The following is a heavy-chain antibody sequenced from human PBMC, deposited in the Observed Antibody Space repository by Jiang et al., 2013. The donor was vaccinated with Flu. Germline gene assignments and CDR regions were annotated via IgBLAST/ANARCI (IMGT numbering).Heavy chain of an antibody. CDR1: GYTFSNFD. CDR2: ISVYNGHT. D-gene: IGHD5-18*01. J-gene: IGHJ4*02. CDR3: ARLGVGYSYGY. V-gene: IGHV1-18*01. Sequence: QSGAEVKKPGASVKVSCKASGYTFSNFDINWVRQAPGQGLEWMGWISVYNGHTNYVQNLQGRVTMTTDTSTNTAYMELRSLRSDDTAIYYCARLGVGYSYGYWGQGTLVTVSS.